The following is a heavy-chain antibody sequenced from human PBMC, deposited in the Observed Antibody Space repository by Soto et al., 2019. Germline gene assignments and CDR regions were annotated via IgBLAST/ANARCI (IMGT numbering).Heavy chain of an antibody. CDR2: ISSNGGST. V-gene: IGHV3-64*01. CDR3: ARGCVQLWLLDF. J-gene: IGHJ4*02. D-gene: IGHD5-18*01. Sequence: EVQLVESGGGLVQPGGSLRLSCAASGFTFSSYAMHWVRQAPGKGLEYVSAISSNGGSTYYANSVKGRFTISRDNSKNTLYLQMGSLRGEDMAVYYCARGCVQLWLLDFWGQGTLVTVSS. CDR1: GFTFSSYA.